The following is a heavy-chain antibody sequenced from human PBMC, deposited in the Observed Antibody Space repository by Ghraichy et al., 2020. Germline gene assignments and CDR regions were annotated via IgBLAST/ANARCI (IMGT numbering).Heavy chain of an antibody. J-gene: IGHJ6*02. V-gene: IGHV3-30*03. CDR2: ISDDGSNE. Sequence: GGSLRLSCAGSGFTFSGYNMHWVRQAPGKGLEWVADISDDGSNEYYVESVKGRFTISRDNSKNTVYLQMNSLRPEDTAVYYCARATSEWLGRYYGVDVWGQGTTVIVS. CDR3: ARATSEWLGRYYGVDV. CDR1: GFTFSGYN. D-gene: IGHD3-10*01.